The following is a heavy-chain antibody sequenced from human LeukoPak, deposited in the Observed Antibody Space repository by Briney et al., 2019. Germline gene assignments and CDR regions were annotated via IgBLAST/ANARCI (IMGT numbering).Heavy chain of an antibody. J-gene: IGHJ4*02. D-gene: IGHD1-1*01. CDR1: GGSINSYY. Sequence: PSETLSLTCTVSGGSINSYYWSWIRQPPGKELEWIGYIYYSGSTNYNPSLKSRVTISVDTSKNQFSLKLSSVTAADTAVYYCARLGYNYGSYYFDYWGQGTPVTVSS. CDR2: IYYSGST. CDR3: ARLGYNYGSYYFDY. V-gene: IGHV4-59*08.